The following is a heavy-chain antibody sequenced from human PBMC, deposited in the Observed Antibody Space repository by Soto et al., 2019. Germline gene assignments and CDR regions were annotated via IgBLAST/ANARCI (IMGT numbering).Heavy chain of an antibody. D-gene: IGHD5-12*01. V-gene: IGHV1-3*01. CDR3: AREIREGWMDP. CDR1: GYVFSRHA. Sequence: QVYLMQSGAEVKKPGASVKVSCRTSGYVFSRHAVHWVRQAPGQSLEWVGWINAGNGDAKFSRRFQGRVDISRDGSANTVYMERKRLRFEDTAIYFCAREIREGWMDPWGQGTLVTVTS. CDR2: INAGNGDA. J-gene: IGHJ5*02.